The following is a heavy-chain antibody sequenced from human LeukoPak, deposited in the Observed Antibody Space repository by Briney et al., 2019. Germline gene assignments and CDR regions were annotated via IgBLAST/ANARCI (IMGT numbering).Heavy chain of an antibody. V-gene: IGHV3-23*01. CDR2: ISANSDST. CDR1: GFTFSSYA. D-gene: IGHD3-22*01. J-gene: IGHJ4*02. CDR3: AKGGGFYESSGYLDY. Sequence: GGSLRLSCAASGFTFSSYAMIWVRQAPGKGLEWVSGISANSDSTYYADSQKGRFTISRGNSKNTLYLQMNSLRAEDTAVYYCAKGGGFYESSGYLDYWGQGTLVTVSS.